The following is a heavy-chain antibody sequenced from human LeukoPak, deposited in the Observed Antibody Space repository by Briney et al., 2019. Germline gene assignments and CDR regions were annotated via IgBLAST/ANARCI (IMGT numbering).Heavy chain of an antibody. CDR3: AREEYTYGHGGFDF. D-gene: IGHD5-18*01. CDR1: GFTFSNYW. J-gene: IGHJ4*02. Sequence: GGSLGLSCAASGFTFSNYWMSWVRQARGKGLEWVANIKQDGSEKYYVDSVKGRFTISRDNAESSLYLQLNSLRAEDTAVYYCAREEYTYGHGGFDFWGQGSLVTVSS. CDR2: IKQDGSEK. V-gene: IGHV3-7*01.